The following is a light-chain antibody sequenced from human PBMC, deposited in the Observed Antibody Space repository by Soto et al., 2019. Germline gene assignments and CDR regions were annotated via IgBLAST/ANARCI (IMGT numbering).Light chain of an antibody. V-gene: IGLV3-21*02. Sequence: YELTQPPSVSVAPGQTARITCGGNNIGTKSVHWYQQKPGQAPVLVVYDDYDRPSWIPERFSGSNSGNTATLTISTVEAGDEADYYCQVWDNPSAHVVFGGGTKVTVL. CDR3: QVWDNPSAHVV. J-gene: IGLJ3*02. CDR2: DDY. CDR1: NIGTKS.